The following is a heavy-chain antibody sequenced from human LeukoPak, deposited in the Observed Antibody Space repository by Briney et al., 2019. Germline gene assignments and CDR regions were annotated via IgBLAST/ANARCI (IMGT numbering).Heavy chain of an antibody. V-gene: IGHV1-46*01. J-gene: IGHJ3*02. CDR3: ARDYYGSGRQKHPNAFDI. D-gene: IGHD3-10*01. CDR2: INPSGGST. Sequence: GASVKVSCKASGYTFTNYYIHWVRQAPGQGLECMGIINPSGGSTSYAQKFQGRVTMTRDMSTSTVYMELRSLRSDDTAVYYCARDYYGSGRQKHPNAFDIWGQGTMVTVSS. CDR1: GYTFTNYY.